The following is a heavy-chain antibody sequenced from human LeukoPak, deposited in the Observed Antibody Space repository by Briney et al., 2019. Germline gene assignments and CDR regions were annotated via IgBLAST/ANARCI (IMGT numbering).Heavy chain of an antibody. J-gene: IGHJ4*02. D-gene: IGHD5-18*01. CDR1: GYTFTGYY. V-gene: IGHV1-2*02. Sequence: ASVKVSCKASGYTFTGYYMHWVRQAPGQGLEWMGWINPNSGGTNYAQKFQGRVTMTRDTSISTAYMELSRLRSDDTAVYYCARDTAMVPPDYYFDYGGQGPLVTVSS. CDR3: ARDTAMVPPDYYFDY. CDR2: INPNSGGT.